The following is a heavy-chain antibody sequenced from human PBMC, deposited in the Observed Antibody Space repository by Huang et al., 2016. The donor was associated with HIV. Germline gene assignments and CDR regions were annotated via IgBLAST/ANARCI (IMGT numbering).Heavy chain of an antibody. CDR3: AKGRATILDRLDS. CDR2: ISSNGETS. D-gene: IGHD3-3*01. V-gene: IGHV3-23*01. J-gene: IGHJ4*02. Sequence: EVQLLESGGGLVRPGGSLRLSCAASGVTFSRYAMSWVRQAPGKGREWGSVISSNGETSDYTDSVKGRFTISRDNSKNTVSMQMHSLRVEDTAVYYCAKGRATILDRLDSWGQGTLVTVSS. CDR1: GVTFSRYA.